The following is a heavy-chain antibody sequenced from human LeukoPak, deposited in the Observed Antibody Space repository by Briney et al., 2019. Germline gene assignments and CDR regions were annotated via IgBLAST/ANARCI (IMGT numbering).Heavy chain of an antibody. D-gene: IGHD4-23*01. CDR2: MNPNSGNT. V-gene: IGHV1-8*03. Sequence: ASVKVSCKASGGTFSSYAISWVRQAPGQGLEWMGWMNPNSGNTGYAQKFQGRVTITRNTSISTAYMELSSLRSEDTAVYYCARSDYGGHDYWGQGTLVTVSS. CDR3: ARSDYGGHDY. CDR1: GGTFSSYA. J-gene: IGHJ4*02.